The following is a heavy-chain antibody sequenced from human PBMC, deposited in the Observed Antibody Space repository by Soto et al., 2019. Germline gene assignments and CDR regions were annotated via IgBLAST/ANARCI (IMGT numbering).Heavy chain of an antibody. CDR2: IYSGGST. V-gene: IGHV3-66*01. Sequence: GGSLRLSCAASGFTVSSNYMSWVRQAPGKGLEWVSVIYSGGSTYYADSVKGKFTISRDNSKNTLYLQMNSLRAEDTAVYYRARDYYDILTGYKHYFDYWGQGTLVTSPQ. J-gene: IGHJ4*02. D-gene: IGHD3-9*01. CDR1: GFTVSSNY. CDR3: ARDYYDILTGYKHYFDY.